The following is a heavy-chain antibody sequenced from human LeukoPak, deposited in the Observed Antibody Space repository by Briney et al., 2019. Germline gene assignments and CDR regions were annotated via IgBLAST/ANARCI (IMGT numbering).Heavy chain of an antibody. Sequence: SQTLSLTCTVSGGSISSGDKYWSWIRQPPGKGLEWIGYIYYSGSTYYNPSLKSRLTISVDTSENQFSLHLTSVTAADTAVYFCARVTRWAGLDFWGQGTLVTVSS. V-gene: IGHV4-30-4*01. J-gene: IGHJ4*02. D-gene: IGHD2-21*02. CDR3: ARVTRWAGLDF. CDR2: IYYSGST. CDR1: GGSISSGDKY.